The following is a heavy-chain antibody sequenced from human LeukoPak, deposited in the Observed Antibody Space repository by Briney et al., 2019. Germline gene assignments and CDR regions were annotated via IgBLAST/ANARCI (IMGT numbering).Heavy chain of an antibody. CDR1: GGTFSSYA. CDR3: ATMVRGDVVSLDY. CDR2: IIPIFGPA. J-gene: IGHJ4*02. V-gene: IGHV1-69*13. Sequence: SVKVSCKASGGTFSSYAISWVRQAPGQGLEWMGGIIPIFGPANYAQKFQGRVTITADESTSTAYMELSSLRSEDTAVYYCATMVRGDVVSLDYWGQGTLVTVSS. D-gene: IGHD3-10*01.